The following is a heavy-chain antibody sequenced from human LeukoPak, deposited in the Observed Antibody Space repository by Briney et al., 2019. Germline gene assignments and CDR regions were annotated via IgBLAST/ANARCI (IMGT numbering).Heavy chain of an antibody. Sequence: GGSLRLSCAVSGFTFSSYGMHWVRQTPGKGLEWVAVISYDGSNKYYADSVKGRFTISRDNSKNTLYLQMNSLRAEDTAVYYCAKGLVEMATLNYFDYWGQGTLVTVSS. CDR3: AKGLVEMATLNYFDY. D-gene: IGHD5-24*01. CDR1: GFTFSSYG. CDR2: ISYDGSNK. J-gene: IGHJ4*02. V-gene: IGHV3-30*18.